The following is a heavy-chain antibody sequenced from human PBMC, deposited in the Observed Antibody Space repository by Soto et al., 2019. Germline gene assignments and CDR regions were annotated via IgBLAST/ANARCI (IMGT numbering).Heavy chain of an antibody. Sequence: GASVKVSCKASGYTFSSFGITWLRQAPGQGLEWMGWISGNNGNKNYAQKYQGRITVTTDTSTTTAYMELRSLKSEDTAVYYCVGVLGGKGLCSAPIPLFDSWGQGPLVTASS. CDR1: GYTFSSFG. D-gene: IGHD3-10*01. CDR3: VGVLGGKGLCSAPIPLFDS. V-gene: IGHV1-18*01. J-gene: IGHJ4*02. CDR2: ISGNNGNK.